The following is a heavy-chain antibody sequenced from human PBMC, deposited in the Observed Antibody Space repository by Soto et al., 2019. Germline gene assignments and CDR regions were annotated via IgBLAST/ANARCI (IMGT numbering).Heavy chain of an antibody. CDR1: GDSITTVDYF. CDR3: ARGRDCLTGRCFPNWFDA. CDR2: IYKSTTT. J-gene: IGHJ5*02. D-gene: IGHD3-16*01. V-gene: IGHV4-30-4*01. Sequence: SETLSLTCSVSGDSITTVDYFWAWIRQPPGQALEYIGYIYKSTTTYYNPSFESRVAISLDTSKSQFSLTVTSVTAADTAVYFCARGRDCLTGRCFPNWFDAWGQGTLVTV.